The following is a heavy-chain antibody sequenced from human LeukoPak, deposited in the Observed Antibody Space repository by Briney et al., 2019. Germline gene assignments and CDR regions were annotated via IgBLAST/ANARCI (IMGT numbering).Heavy chain of an antibody. Sequence: SSETLSLTCTVSGYSISSGYYWGWIRRPPGKGREWIGIIYHSGSTYYNPSLKRGVNISEETTKNKLCVKMSCVTAADTAVYYCARTDYDFWSGYFQSGGFDYWGQGTLVTVSS. V-gene: IGHV4-38-2*02. CDR1: GYSISSGYY. D-gene: IGHD3-3*01. J-gene: IGHJ4*02. CDR2: IYHSGST. CDR3: ARTDYDFWSGYFQSGGFDY.